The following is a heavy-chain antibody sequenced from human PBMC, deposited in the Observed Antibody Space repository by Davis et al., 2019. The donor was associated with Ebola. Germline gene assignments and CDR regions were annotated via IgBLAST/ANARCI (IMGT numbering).Heavy chain of an antibody. Sequence: PGGSLRLSCTVSGGSISSSSYYWGWIRQPPGKGLEWIGSIYYSGSTYYNRSLKSRVTISVDTSKNQFSLKLSSVTAADTAVYYCARTMVIGRLGYYYYGMDVWGKGTTVTVSS. CDR3: ARTMVIGRLGYYYYGMDV. CDR1: GGSISSSSYY. V-gene: IGHV4-39*01. J-gene: IGHJ6*04. D-gene: IGHD3-10*01. CDR2: IYYSGST.